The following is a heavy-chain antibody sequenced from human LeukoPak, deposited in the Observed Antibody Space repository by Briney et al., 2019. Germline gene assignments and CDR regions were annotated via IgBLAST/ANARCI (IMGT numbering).Heavy chain of an antibody. CDR3: ARRNAMDV. Sequence: GGSLRLSCAASGFTFSNYWMTWVRQAPGKGLEWVANINRDGSVRYYVDSVKGRFTISRDDAKSSLYLQMNSLRAEDTAVYYCARRNAMDVWGQGTTVIVFS. J-gene: IGHJ6*02. CDR2: INRDGSVR. V-gene: IGHV3-7*03. CDR1: GFTFSNYW.